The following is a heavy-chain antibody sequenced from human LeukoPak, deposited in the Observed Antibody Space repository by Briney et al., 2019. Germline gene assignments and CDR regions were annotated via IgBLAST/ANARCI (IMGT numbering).Heavy chain of an antibody. V-gene: IGHV3-23*01. J-gene: IGHJ4*02. D-gene: IGHD5-12*01. Sequence: GGSLRLSCAASGFTVSSNYMSWVRQAPGKGLEWVSAISGSGGSTYYADSVKGRFTISRDNSKNTLYLQMNSLRAEDTAVYYCARGDQWLDYWGQGTLVTVSS. CDR3: ARGDQWLDY. CDR1: GFTVSSNY. CDR2: ISGSGGST.